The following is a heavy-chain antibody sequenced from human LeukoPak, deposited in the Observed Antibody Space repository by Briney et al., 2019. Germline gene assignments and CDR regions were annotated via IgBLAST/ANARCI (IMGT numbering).Heavy chain of an antibody. V-gene: IGHV4-59*08. CDR3: AEQDGYCSTTRCYYNWFDP. J-gene: IGHJ5*02. CDR1: GGSISSYY. Sequence: PSETLSLTCTVSGGSISSYYWTWIRQPPGKGLEWIGYIHSSGSTNYNPSLKSRVTISVDTSKNQFSLKVTSVTAADTAVYYCAEQDGYCSTTRCYYNWFDPWGQGTLVTVSS. CDR2: IHSSGST. D-gene: IGHD2-2*01.